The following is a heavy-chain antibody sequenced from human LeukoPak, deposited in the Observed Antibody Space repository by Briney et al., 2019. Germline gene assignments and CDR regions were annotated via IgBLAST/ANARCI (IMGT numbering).Heavy chain of an antibody. CDR3: ASGEWPQNY. Sequence: GGSLRLSCAASGFTVRGNYMTWVRQAPGRGLEWVSLIYAGGTTYYPDAVKGRFTISRDNSRNTLYLQMNSLRAEDTAVYYCASGEWPQNYWGQGTLVTFSS. CDR1: GFTVRGNY. J-gene: IGHJ4*02. V-gene: IGHV3-53*01. D-gene: IGHD3-10*01. CDR2: IYAGGTT.